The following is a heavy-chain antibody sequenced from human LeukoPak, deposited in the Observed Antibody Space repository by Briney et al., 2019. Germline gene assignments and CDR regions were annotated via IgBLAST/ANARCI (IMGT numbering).Heavy chain of an antibody. CDR1: GGSISSGSYY. Sequence: PSETLSLTCTVSGGSISSGSYYWSWIRQPAGKGLEWIGLIYTSGSTSYNPSLKSRVTISVDKSKNQLSLKLSSVTAADTAVYYCAGLYYWGQGTLVTVSS. V-gene: IGHV4-61*02. J-gene: IGHJ4*02. CDR3: AGLYY. CDR2: IYTSGST.